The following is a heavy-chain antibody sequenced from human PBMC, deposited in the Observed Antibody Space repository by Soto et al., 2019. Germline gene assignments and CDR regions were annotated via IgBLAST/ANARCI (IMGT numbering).Heavy chain of an antibody. CDR1: GYTFTSYD. J-gene: IGHJ6*02. D-gene: IGHD3-10*01. V-gene: IGHV1-8*01. Sequence: QVQLVQSGAEVKKPGASVKVSCKASGYTFTSYDINWVRQATGQGLEWMGWMNPNSGNTGYAQKFQGRVTMTRHTSISTAYMELSSLRSEDTAVYYCARDRSEYYYGSGSYSYYYGMDVWGQGTTVTVSS. CDR2: MNPNSGNT. CDR3: ARDRSEYYYGSGSYSYYYGMDV.